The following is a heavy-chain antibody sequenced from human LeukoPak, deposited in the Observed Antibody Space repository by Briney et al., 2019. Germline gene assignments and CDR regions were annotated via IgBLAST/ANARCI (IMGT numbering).Heavy chain of an antibody. J-gene: IGHJ4*02. CDR2: INANTGVT. D-gene: IGHD3-10*01. CDR3: ASESMVRGVIKGRFDY. Sequence: ASVKVSCKTSGFTFTGHYMHWLRQAPGQGLEWMGWINANTGVTHYAVKFQGRVTITRDTSISTVYMDLSSLQSDDTAVYYCASESMVRGVIKGRFDYWGQGTLVTASS. CDR1: GFTFTGHY. V-gene: IGHV1-2*02.